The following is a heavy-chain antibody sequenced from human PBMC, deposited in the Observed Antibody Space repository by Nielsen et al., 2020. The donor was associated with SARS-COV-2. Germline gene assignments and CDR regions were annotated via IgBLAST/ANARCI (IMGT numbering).Heavy chain of an antibody. D-gene: IGHD3-10*01. CDR1: GFIVSNNY. CDR3: ARDLRGALMVRGVMDV. Sequence: GGSLRLSCAASGFIVSNNYMSWVRQAPGKGLEWVSVMYSAGTTYYADSVKGRFTISRHSSENSLYLQMNSLRAEDTALYHCARDLRGALMVRGVMDVWGQGTTVTVSS. CDR2: MYSAGTT. V-gene: IGHV3-53*01. J-gene: IGHJ6*02.